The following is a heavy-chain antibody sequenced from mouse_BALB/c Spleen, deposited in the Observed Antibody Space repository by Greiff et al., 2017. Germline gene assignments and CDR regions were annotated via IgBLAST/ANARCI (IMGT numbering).Heavy chain of an antibody. Sequence: DLVKPGASVKLSCKASGYTFTSYWINWIKQRPGQGLEWIGRIAPGSGSTYYNEMFKGKATLTVDTSSSTAYIQLSSLSSEDSAVYFCAREGYGNPFAYWGQGTLVTVSA. CDR2: IAPGSGST. CDR1: GYTFTSYW. V-gene: IGHV1S41*01. CDR3: AREGYGNPFAY. J-gene: IGHJ3*01. D-gene: IGHD2-10*02.